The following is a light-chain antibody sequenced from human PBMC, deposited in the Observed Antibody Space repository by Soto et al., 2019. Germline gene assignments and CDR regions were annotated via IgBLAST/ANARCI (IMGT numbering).Light chain of an antibody. CDR2: KAS. J-gene: IGKJ4*01. CDR1: QSISSW. CDR3: QQYNSYSVT. V-gene: IGKV1-5*03. Sequence: DIQMTQSPSTLSASVGDRVTITCLASQSISSWLAWYQQKPGKAPKVLIYKASSLESGVPSRFSGSGYGTEFTLTISSLQPDDFATYYCQQYNSYSVTFGGGTKVDIK.